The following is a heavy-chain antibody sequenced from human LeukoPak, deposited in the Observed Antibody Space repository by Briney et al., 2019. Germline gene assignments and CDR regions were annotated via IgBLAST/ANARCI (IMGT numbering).Heavy chain of an antibody. CDR1: GGSISSYY. Sequence: SETLSLTCTVSGGSISSYYWSWIRQPPGKGLEWIGYIYYSGSTNYNPSLRSRVTISVDTSKNQFSLKLSSVTPADTAVYYCARSSVFDPWGQGTLVTVSS. V-gene: IGHV4-59*01. CDR3: ARSSVFDP. D-gene: IGHD3-22*01. J-gene: IGHJ5*02. CDR2: IYYSGST.